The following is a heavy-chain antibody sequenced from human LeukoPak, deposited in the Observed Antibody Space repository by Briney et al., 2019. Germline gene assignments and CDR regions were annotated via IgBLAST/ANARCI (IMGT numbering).Heavy chain of an antibody. D-gene: IGHD2-21*02. CDR3: ARDVVVTAVYAFDI. V-gene: IGHV4-59*01. Sequence: SETLSLTCTVSGGSISSYYWSWIRQPPGKGLEWIWYIYYSGSTNYNPSLKSRVTISVDTSKNQFSLKLSSVTAADTAVYYCARDVVVTAVYAFDIWGQGTMVTVSS. CDR1: GGSISSYY. J-gene: IGHJ3*02. CDR2: IYYSGST.